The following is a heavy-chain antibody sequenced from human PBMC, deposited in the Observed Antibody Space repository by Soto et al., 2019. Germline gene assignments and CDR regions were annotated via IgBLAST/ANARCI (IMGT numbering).Heavy chain of an antibody. D-gene: IGHD5-18*01. V-gene: IGHV4-31*03. J-gene: IGHJ4*02. CDR1: GGSINSGGYC. CDR2: ISYGGST. CDR3: SRGILV. Sequence: QVQLQESGPGLVKPSQTLSLTCTVSGGSINSGGYCWSWIRQHPGKGLDWIGCISYGGSTSYNPSRKSRVTISVDTSKNQFSLNLTSVTAADTAVYYCSRGILVWGQGALITVYS.